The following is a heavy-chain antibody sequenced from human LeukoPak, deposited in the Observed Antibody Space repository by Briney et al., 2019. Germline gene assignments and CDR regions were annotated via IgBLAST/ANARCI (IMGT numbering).Heavy chain of an antibody. D-gene: IGHD1-26*01. J-gene: IGHJ3*02. Sequence: GGPLRLSCAASGFTFSSYSMNWVRQAPGKGLEWVSYISSSSSTIYYADSVKGRFTISRDNAKNSLYLQMNSLRAEDTAVYYCARGVGATFHDAFDIWGQGTMVTVSS. CDR1: GFTFSSYS. CDR3: ARGVGATFHDAFDI. V-gene: IGHV3-48*01. CDR2: ISSSSSTI.